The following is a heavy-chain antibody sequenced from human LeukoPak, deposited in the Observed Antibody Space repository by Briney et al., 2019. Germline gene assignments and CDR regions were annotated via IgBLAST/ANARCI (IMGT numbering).Heavy chain of an antibody. D-gene: IGHD3-16*01. CDR1: GGSISSYY. CDR3: ARDGGWFDP. Sequence: SETLSLTCTVSGGSISSYYWSWIRQPPGKGLEWIGYIYYSGSTNYSPSLKSRVTISVDTSKNQFSLKLSSVTAADTAVYYCARDGGWFDPWGQGTLVTVSS. V-gene: IGHV4-59*01. J-gene: IGHJ5*02. CDR2: IYYSGST.